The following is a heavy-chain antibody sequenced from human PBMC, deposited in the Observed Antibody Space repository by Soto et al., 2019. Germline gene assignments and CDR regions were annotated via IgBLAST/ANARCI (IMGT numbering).Heavy chain of an antibody. J-gene: IGHJ6*02. V-gene: IGHV3-23*01. D-gene: IGHD3-10*01. CDR1: GFTFNTYP. CDR2: ISSTAGRTS. Sequence: HPVGSLRLSCATSGFTFNTYPMTWVRQAPGKGLEWVSSISSTAGRTSSYADSVKGHFAISRDFSDNTVYLQMNNLRVDDTAVYFCAKGVLSFHYGMEVWGQGTTVTVSS. CDR3: AKGVLSFHYGMEV.